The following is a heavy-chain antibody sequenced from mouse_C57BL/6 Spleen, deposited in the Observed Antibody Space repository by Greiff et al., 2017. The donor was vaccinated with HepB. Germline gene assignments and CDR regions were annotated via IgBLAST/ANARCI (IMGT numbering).Heavy chain of an antibody. D-gene: IGHD2-1*01. Sequence: EVKLVESGPGLVKPSQSLSLTCSVTGYSITSGYYWNWIRQFPGNKLEWMGYISYDGSNNYNPSLKNRISITRDTSKNQFFLKLNSVTTEDTATYYCASGGYYGNHMDYWGQGTSVTVSS. V-gene: IGHV3-6*01. CDR2: ISYDGSN. J-gene: IGHJ4*01. CDR1: GYSITSGYY. CDR3: ASGGYYGNHMDY.